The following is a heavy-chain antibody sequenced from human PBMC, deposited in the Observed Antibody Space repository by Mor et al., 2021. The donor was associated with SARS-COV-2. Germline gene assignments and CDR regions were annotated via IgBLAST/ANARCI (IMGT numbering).Heavy chain of an antibody. J-gene: IGHJ4*02. D-gene: IGHD3-3*01. Sequence: KGLEWDSYISSIVTYRDYADSVKGRFTVSRDNAKNSLFLQMNSLKAEDTAVYYCARIDFHGLGSFDYWGQGALVTVSS. CDR2: ISSIVTYR. CDR3: ARIDFHGLGSFDY. V-gene: IGHV3-11*06.